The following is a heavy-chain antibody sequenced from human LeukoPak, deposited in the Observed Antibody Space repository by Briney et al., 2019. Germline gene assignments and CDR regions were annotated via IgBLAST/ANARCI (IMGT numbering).Heavy chain of an antibody. CDR2: ISGSRDYI. J-gene: IGHJ6*01. D-gene: IGHD3-10*01. CDR3: AKKYGSLYYYGMDV. Sequence: GGSLRLSCAASGVTFSSYSMSWVRQAPGKGLEWVSSISGSRDYIYYAESVKGRFTISRDNAQNSLYLQMNSLRVEDTAVYYCAKKYGSLYYYGMDVWGQGTTVTVPS. V-gene: IGHV3-21*01. CDR1: GVTFSSYS.